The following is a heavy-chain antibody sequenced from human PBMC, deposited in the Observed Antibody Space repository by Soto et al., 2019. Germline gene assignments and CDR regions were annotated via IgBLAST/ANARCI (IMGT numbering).Heavy chain of an antibody. CDR2: INHSGST. Sequence: PSETLSLTCAVYGGSFSGYYWSWIRQPPGKGLEWIGEINHSGSTNYNPSLKSRVTISVDTSKNQFSLKLSSVTAADTAVYYCARVGATRGAGSLKDYWGQGTLVTVSS. CDR1: GGSFSGYY. V-gene: IGHV4-34*01. CDR3: ARVGATRGAGSLKDY. J-gene: IGHJ4*02. D-gene: IGHD1-26*01.